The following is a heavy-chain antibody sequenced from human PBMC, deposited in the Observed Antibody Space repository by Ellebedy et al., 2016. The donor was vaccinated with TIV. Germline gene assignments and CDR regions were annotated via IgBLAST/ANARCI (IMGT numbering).Heavy chain of an antibody. J-gene: IGHJ4*02. V-gene: IGHV3-23*01. CDR2: ISGRGGST. CDR1: GFTFSSYT. Sequence: GESLKISCAASGFTFSSYTMSWVRQAPGKGLEWVSAISGRGGSTYYADSVKGRFTISRDNSKNTLYLQMNSLRAEDTAVYYCAKEASEDYIWGSYRYRDHFDYWGQGTLVTVSS. CDR3: AKEASEDYIWGSYRYRDHFDY. D-gene: IGHD3-16*02.